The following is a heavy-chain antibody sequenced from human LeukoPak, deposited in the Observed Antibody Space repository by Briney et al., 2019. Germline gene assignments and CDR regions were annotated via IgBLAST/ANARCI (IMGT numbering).Heavy chain of an antibody. CDR2: IWYDGSNK. CDR3: ARVGLRQWLVTNAFDI. CDR1: GFTFSSYG. Sequence: PGGSLRLSCAASGFTFSSYGMHWVRQAPGKGLEWVAVIWYDGSNKYYADSVKGRFTISRDNSKNTLYLQMNSLRAEDTAVYYCARVGLRQWLVTNAFDIWGQGTMVTVSS. D-gene: IGHD6-19*01. V-gene: IGHV3-33*01. J-gene: IGHJ3*02.